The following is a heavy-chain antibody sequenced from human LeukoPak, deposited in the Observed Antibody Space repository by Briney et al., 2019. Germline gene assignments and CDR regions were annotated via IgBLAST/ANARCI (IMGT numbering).Heavy chain of an antibody. J-gene: IGHJ3*02. CDR3: ATGGGLDS. CDR2: IKQDGSEK. CDR1: GFIFSSYW. Sequence: PGGSLILSCAASGFIFSSYWMTWVRQAPGKGLEWVANIKQDGSEKYYVDSVKGRFTISRDNAKNSLYLQMNSLRAEDTAVYYCATGGGLDSWGQGTMVTVSS. V-gene: IGHV3-7*05.